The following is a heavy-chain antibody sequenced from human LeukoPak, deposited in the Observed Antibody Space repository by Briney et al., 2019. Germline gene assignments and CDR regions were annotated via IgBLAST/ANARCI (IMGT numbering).Heavy chain of an antibody. CDR1: GFTFSSYW. CDR2: IKQDGSEK. CDR3: ARDLDIVATIVFDY. J-gene: IGHJ4*02. V-gene: IGHV3-7*01. D-gene: IGHD5-12*01. Sequence: GGSLRLSCAASGFTFSSYWTSWVRQAPGKGLEWVANIKQDGSEKYHVDSVKGRFTISRDNAENSLYLQMNSLRAEDTAVYYCARDLDIVATIVFDYWGQGTLVTVSS.